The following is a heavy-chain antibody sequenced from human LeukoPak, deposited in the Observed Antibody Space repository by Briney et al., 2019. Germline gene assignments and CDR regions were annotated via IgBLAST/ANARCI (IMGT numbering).Heavy chain of an antibody. J-gene: IGHJ4*02. Sequence: PGGSLRLSCAASGFTFNSYSMNWVRQAPGKGLEWVASISSSSNYIYYADSVKGRFTISRDNAETSLYLQMNSLRAEDTAVYYCASGMRVGPNIWGQGTLVTVSS. V-gene: IGHV3-21*01. CDR1: GFTFNSYS. CDR3: ASGMRVGPNI. D-gene: IGHD1-26*01. CDR2: ISSSSNYI.